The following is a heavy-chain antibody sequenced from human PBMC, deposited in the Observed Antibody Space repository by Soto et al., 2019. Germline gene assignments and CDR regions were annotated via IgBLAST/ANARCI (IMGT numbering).Heavy chain of an antibody. Sequence: GGSLRLSCVVSGFAVIATYMSWVRQAPGQGLEWVSVLTANGNTIYADAVKGRFTVSRDISKNTVYLQLNSVTVEDTGLYYCARDALGLDVWGQGTTVTVSS. CDR1: GFAVIATY. V-gene: IGHV3-53*01. CDR2: LTANGNT. J-gene: IGHJ6*02. CDR3: ARDALGLDV.